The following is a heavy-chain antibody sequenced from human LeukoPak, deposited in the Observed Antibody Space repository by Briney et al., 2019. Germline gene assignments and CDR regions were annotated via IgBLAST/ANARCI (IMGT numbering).Heavy chain of an antibody. Sequence: GASVKVSCKVSGYTLTELSMHWVRPAPGKGLEWMGGFDPEDGETIYAQKFQGRVTMTEDTSTDTAYMELSSLRSEDTAVYYCATITGTPISFDYWGQGTLVTVSS. CDR3: ATITGTPISFDY. V-gene: IGHV1-24*01. D-gene: IGHD1-7*01. CDR2: FDPEDGET. CDR1: GYTLTELS. J-gene: IGHJ4*02.